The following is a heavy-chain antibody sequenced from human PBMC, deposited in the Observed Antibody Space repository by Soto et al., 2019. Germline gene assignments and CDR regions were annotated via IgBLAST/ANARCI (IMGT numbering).Heavy chain of an antibody. CDR1: EGTFSSYT. D-gene: IGHD5-12*01. J-gene: IGHJ4*02. Sequence: SVKVSCKASEGTFSSYTISWVRQAPGQGLEWMGRIIPILGIANYAQKFQGRVTITADKSTSTAYMELSSLRSEDTAVYYCARDSPVATADYWGQGTLVTVSS. CDR2: IIPILGIA. V-gene: IGHV1-69*04. CDR3: ARDSPVATADY.